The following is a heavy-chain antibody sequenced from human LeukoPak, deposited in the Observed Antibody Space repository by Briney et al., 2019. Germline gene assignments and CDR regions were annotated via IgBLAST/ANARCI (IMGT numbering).Heavy chain of an antibody. CDR2: IYYSGST. CDR3: ARLPGAYSYGNIDY. J-gene: IGHJ4*02. Sequence: SETLSLTCTVSGGSISSGGYYWSWIRQHPGKGLEWIGYIYYSGSTYYNPSLKSRVTISVDTSKNQFSLKLSSVTAADTAVYYCARLPGAYSYGNIDYWGQGTLVTVSS. CDR1: GGSISSGGYY. D-gene: IGHD5-18*01. V-gene: IGHV4-31*03.